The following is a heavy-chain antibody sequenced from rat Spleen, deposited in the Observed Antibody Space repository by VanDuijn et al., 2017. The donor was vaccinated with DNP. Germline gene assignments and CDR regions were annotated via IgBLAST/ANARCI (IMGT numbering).Heavy chain of an antibody. CDR1: GYSITSNY. Sequence: EVQLQESGPGLVKPSQSLSLTCSVTGYSITSNYWGWIRKFPGNKMEWIGHISFSGGTNYNPSLKSQISITRDTSKNQFFLHLDSVTTEDTATYYCARWVWYFDYWGQGVMVTVSS. CDR2: ISFSGGT. CDR3: ARWVWYFDY. V-gene: IGHV3-1*01. J-gene: IGHJ2*01.